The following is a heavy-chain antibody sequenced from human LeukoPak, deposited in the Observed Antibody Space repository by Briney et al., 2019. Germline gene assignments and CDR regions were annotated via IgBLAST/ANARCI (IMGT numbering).Heavy chain of an antibody. CDR1: GFIFGDFA. CDR3: AKERRGYYMDV. V-gene: IGHV3-43D*04. CDR2: INWNGSFT. J-gene: IGHJ6*03. Sequence: GXSLRPSCAASGFIFGDFAMQWVRQARGKGLEWVALINWNGSFTDYADSVKGGFTISRDNSKNSLSLQMNSLRPEDTALYYCAKERRGYYMDVWGKGTTVIVSS. D-gene: IGHD3-10*01.